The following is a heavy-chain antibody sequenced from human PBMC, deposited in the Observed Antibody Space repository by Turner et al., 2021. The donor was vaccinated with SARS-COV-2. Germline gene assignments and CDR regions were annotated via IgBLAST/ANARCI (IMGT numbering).Heavy chain of an antibody. CDR2: RSYDGSNK. CDR3: AREMAAHDGSGSYYSEPFDY. CDR1: GFPFISYA. D-gene: IGHD3-10*01. J-gene: IGHJ4*02. V-gene: IGHV3-30-3*01. Sequence: QVQLLDSGGGVVQPGRSLILSCSPSGFPFISYAMHWVRQAAGKGLEWVAVRSYDGSNKYDADAVKGRFNISRDNSKNKLYLQMNSLRAEDTAVYYGAREMAAHDGSGSYYSEPFDYWGQGTLVTVSS.